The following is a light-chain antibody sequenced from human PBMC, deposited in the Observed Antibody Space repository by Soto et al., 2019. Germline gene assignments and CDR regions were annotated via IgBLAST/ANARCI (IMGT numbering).Light chain of an antibody. CDR1: QSVNRNC. J-gene: IGKJ3*01. Sequence: EIVLTQSPGTLSLAAGERATLSCRASQSVNRNCLAWYQQKPGQAPRLLIYHTSSRATGIPDRFSGTGSGIDFTLTISRLEPEDFAVYYCQQYGRSPPTFGPGTKVDIK. V-gene: IGKV3-20*01. CDR3: QQYGRSPPT. CDR2: HTS.